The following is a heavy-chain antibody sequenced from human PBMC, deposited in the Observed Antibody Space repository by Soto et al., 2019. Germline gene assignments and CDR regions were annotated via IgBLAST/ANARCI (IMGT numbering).Heavy chain of an antibody. J-gene: IGHJ4*02. D-gene: IGHD5-18*01. Sequence: SETLSLTCTVSGGSVTSNYWTWIRQSPGKGLEWIGYLYYSGSTEYNPSLKNRVTISVDTSKNQFSLRLTSVTAADAAVYYCARRYGSCFDYWGQGTLVTVSS. V-gene: IGHV4-59*08. CDR2: LYYSGST. CDR1: GGSVTSNY. CDR3: ARRYGSCFDY.